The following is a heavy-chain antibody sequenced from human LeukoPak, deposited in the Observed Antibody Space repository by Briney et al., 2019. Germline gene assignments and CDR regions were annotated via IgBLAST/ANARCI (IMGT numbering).Heavy chain of an antibody. D-gene: IGHD1-1*01. Sequence: ASVKVSCKASGDTFTSYYMNWVRQAPGQGLEWMGWINPNSGGTNYAQKFQGRVTMTRDTSISTAYMELSRLRSDDTAVYYCARDFWKEFDYWGQGTLVTVSS. V-gene: IGHV1-2*02. CDR3: ARDFWKEFDY. J-gene: IGHJ4*02. CDR2: INPNSGGT. CDR1: GDTFTSYY.